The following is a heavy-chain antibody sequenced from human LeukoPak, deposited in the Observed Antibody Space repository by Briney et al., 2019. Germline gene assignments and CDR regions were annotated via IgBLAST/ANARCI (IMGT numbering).Heavy chain of an antibody. CDR1: GFTFSSYS. CDR2: ISSSSSYI. J-gene: IGHJ4*02. Sequence: KPGGSLRLSCAASGFTFSSYSMNWVRQAPGKGLEWVSSISSSSSYIYYADSVKGRFTISRDNAKNSLYLQMNSLGAEDTAVYYCASNYSGSYYDYWGQGTLVTVSS. V-gene: IGHV3-21*01. D-gene: IGHD1-26*01. CDR3: ASNYSGSYYDY.